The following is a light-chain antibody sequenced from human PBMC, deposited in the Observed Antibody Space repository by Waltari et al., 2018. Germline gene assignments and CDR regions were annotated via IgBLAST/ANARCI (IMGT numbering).Light chain of an antibody. CDR2: GAS. Sequence: EIVLTQSPGTLSLSPGERATLSCRASQSVSSDYLAWYQQKPGQAPRLLIYGASSRATVIPDKFSGSGSGTDFTLTISRLEPEDFAVYYCQQYGRSPYTFGQGTKLDIK. V-gene: IGKV3-20*01. CDR1: QSVSSDY. CDR3: QQYGRSPYT. J-gene: IGKJ2*01.